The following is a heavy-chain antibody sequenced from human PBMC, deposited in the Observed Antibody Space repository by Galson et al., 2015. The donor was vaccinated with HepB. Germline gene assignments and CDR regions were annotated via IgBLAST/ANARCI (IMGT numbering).Heavy chain of an antibody. CDR1: GFTFSSYD. D-gene: IGHD6-19*01. V-gene: IGHV3-30*02. Sequence: SLRLSCATSGFTFSSYDMHWVRQAPGKGLEWVAFIRDDATNKYYTDSVKGRFTISRDDSKNTLYLQMNSLRAEDTAVYYCAKASFEIPVAYAFDYWGQGILVTVSS. CDR2: IRDDATNK. J-gene: IGHJ4*02. CDR3: AKASFEIPVAYAFDY.